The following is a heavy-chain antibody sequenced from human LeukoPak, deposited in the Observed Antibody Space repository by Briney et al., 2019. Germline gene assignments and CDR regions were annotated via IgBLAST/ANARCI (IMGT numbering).Heavy chain of an antibody. J-gene: IGHJ5*02. CDR3: ARGYYGSGASRGVDP. V-gene: IGHV1-8*01. CDR1: GYTFTSYD. D-gene: IGHD3-10*01. CDR2: MNPNSGNT. Sequence: ASVKVSCKASGYTFTSYDINWVRQATGQGLEWMGWMNPNSGNTGYAQKFQGRVTMTRNTSISTVYMELSSLRSEDTAVYYCARGYYGSGASRGVDPWGQGTLVTVSS.